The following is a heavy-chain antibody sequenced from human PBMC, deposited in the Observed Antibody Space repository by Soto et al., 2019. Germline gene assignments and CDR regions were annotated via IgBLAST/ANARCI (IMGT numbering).Heavy chain of an antibody. CDR1: GFTFSNFA. Sequence: EVPLLESGGGLVQPGGSLRLSCVASGFTFSNFAMSWVRQAPGKGLEWVSGFSGSNTYYADSVKGRFTISRDNSKNALFRQRNSLGAEDTALYSCAKGWGDYWGQGTLVTVSS. CDR3: AKGWGDY. D-gene: IGHD7-27*01. CDR2: FSGSNT. J-gene: IGHJ4*02. V-gene: IGHV3-23*01.